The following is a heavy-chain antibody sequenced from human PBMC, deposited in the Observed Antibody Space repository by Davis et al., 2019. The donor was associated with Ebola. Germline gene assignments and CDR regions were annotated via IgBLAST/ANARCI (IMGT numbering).Heavy chain of an antibody. V-gene: IGHV3-13*01. CDR1: GFTFSSYW. J-gene: IGHJ6*02. CDR2: IGTAGDT. D-gene: IGHD1-26*01. Sequence: GGSLRLSCAASGFTFSSYWMHWVRQATGKGLEWVSAIGTAGDTYYPGSVKGRFTISRENAKNSLYLQMNSLRAEDTAVYYCARGDSGSYIFYYYGMDVWGQGTTVTVSS. CDR3: ARGDSGSYIFYYYGMDV.